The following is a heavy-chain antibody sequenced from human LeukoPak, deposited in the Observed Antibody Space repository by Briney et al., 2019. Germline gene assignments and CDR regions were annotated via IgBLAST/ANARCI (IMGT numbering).Heavy chain of an antibody. V-gene: IGHV1-69-2*01. Sequence: ASVKVSCKVSGYTFTDYYMHWVKQAPGKGLEWMGLVDPEDGETIYAEKFQGRVTITADTSTDTAYMELSSLRSEDTAVYYCATGVGYCSGGSCSNNWFDPWGQGTLVTVSS. CDR1: GYTFTDYY. CDR3: ATGVGYCSGGSCSNNWFDP. CDR2: VDPEDGET. D-gene: IGHD2-15*01. J-gene: IGHJ5*02.